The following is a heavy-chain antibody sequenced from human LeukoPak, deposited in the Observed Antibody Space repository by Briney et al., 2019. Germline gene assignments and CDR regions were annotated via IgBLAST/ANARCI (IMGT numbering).Heavy chain of an antibody. V-gene: IGHV3-23*01. CDR2: ISGSGGST. CDR3: AKYSYDSSGYSY. J-gene: IGHJ4*02. Sequence: GGSLRLSCAASGFTFSSYSMSWVRQAPGKGLEWVSAISGSGGSTYYADSVKGRFTISRDNSKNTLYLPMNSLSAEDTAVYYCAKYSYDSSGYSYWGQGTLVTVSS. CDR1: GFTFSSYS. D-gene: IGHD3-22*01.